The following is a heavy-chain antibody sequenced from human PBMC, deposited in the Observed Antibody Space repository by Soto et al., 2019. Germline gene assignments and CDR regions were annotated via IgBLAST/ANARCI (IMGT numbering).Heavy chain of an antibody. J-gene: IGHJ4*02. Sequence: SETLSLTCTVSGGSISTYYWTWIRQPPGKGLEWIGDINYRGNTNYNPSLKSRVTRSIDTSKNQFSLKLSSVTAADTAVYYCARGLPSGIQLWLKLDYWGQGTLVTVSS. V-gene: IGHV4-59*12. CDR1: GGSISTYY. CDR2: INYRGNT. D-gene: IGHD5-18*01. CDR3: ARGLPSGIQLWLKLDY.